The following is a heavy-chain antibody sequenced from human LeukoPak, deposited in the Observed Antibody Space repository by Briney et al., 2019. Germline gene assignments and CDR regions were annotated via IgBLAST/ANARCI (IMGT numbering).Heavy chain of an antibody. CDR2: IYNSGST. J-gene: IGHJ4*02. CDR3: ARGPESTGGYYPSEY. V-gene: IGHV4-31*03. Sequence: PSETLSLTCTVSGGSISSDRYYWSWIRQHPGKGLEWIGYIYNSGSTYYNPSLNSRVTISVDTSKNQLSLKLTSVTAADTAVYYCARGPESTGGYYPSEYWGQGTLVTVSS. D-gene: IGHD3-22*01. CDR1: GGSISSDRYY.